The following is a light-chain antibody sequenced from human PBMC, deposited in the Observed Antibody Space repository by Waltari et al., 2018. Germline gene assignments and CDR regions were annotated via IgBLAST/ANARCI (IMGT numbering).Light chain of an antibody. CDR2: EAS. Sequence: EIVLTQSPATLSLSPGEKATLSCRAGQRVSSSVAWYQQRPGQAPRLLICEASNRATGTAARFSGSGSGTDVTLTVSSLTPEDFAVDYCQQRSNWPPLTVGGGTKVEIK. CDR3: QQRSNWPPLT. CDR1: QRVSSS. V-gene: IGKV3-11*01. J-gene: IGKJ4*01.